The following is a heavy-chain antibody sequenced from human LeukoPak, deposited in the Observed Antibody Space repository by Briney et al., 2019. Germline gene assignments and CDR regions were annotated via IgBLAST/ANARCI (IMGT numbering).Heavy chain of an antibody. J-gene: IGHJ4*02. CDR2: ISSSSSYI. CDR3: ARATRSGTSY. Sequence: PGGSLRLSCAASGFTFSSYSMNWVRQAPGKGLEWVSSISSSSSYIYYADSVKGRSTISRDNAKNSLYLQMNSLRAEDTAVYYCARATRSGTSYWGQGTLVTVSS. V-gene: IGHV3-21*01. CDR1: GFTFSSYS. D-gene: IGHD6-13*01.